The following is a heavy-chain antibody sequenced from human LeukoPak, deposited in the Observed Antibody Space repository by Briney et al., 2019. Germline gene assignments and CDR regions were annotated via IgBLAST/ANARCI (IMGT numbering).Heavy chain of an antibody. V-gene: IGHV1-2*02. Sequence: ASVKVSCKASGYTFTGYYMHWVRQAPGQGLEWMGWINPNSGGTNYAQKFQGRVTMTRDTSISTAYMELSRLGSDDTAVYYCARGPQLWFRGTWNMDVWGKGTTVTVSS. CDR1: GYTFTGYY. CDR2: INPNSGGT. J-gene: IGHJ6*03. D-gene: IGHD5-18*01. CDR3: ARGPQLWFRGTWNMDV.